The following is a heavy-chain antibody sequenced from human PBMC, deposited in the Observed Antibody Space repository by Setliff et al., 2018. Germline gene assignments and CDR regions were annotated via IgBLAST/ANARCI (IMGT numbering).Heavy chain of an antibody. V-gene: IGHV4-31*03. CDR1: GGSISSGGYY. J-gene: IGHJ3*02. CDR3: ARHSLTSLRRRSFDI. D-gene: IGHD2-21*01. CDR2: IYYSGST. Sequence: TLSLTCPVSGGSISSGGYYWSWLRQHPGKGLEWIGYIYYSGSTYYNPSLKSRVTISADTSKTQFFLKLSAVTAADTAVYDCARHSLTSLRRRSFDIWGQGTMVAVSS.